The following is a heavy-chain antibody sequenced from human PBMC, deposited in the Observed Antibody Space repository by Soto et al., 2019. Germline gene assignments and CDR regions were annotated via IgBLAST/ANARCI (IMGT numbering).Heavy chain of an antibody. V-gene: IGHV4-39*01. Sequence: PSETLSLTCTVSGGSISSTSSYWGWIRQPPGKGLEWIGSIYYRGNTYYNPSLKSRVTISIDMSKTQFSLELSSVTAADTAVYFCGGQYPYDSSGCHLDNWGQGTLVTVSS. CDR2: IYYRGNT. J-gene: IGHJ4*02. CDR1: GGSISSTSSY. D-gene: IGHD3-22*01. CDR3: GGQYPYDSSGCHLDN.